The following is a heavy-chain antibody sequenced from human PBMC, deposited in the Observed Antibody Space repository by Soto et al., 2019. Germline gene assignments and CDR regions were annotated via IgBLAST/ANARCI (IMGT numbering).Heavy chain of an antibody. J-gene: IGHJ4*02. D-gene: IGHD3-3*01. CDR3: AAAAKTITIFGVVRSGFDY. CDR1: GFTFTSSA. V-gene: IGHV1-58*01. CDR2: IVVGSGNT. Sequence: SVKVSCKASGFTFTSSAVQWVRQARGQRLEWIGWIVVGSGNTNYAQKFQERVTITRDMSTSTAYMELSSLRSEDTAVYYCAAAAKTITIFGVVRSGFDYWGQGTLVTVSS.